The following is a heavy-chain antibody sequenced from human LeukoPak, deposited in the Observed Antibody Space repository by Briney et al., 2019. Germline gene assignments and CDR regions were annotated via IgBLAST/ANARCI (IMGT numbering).Heavy chain of an antibody. V-gene: IGHV3-23*01. Sequence: GGSLRLSCAASGFTFSDYAMSWVRQAAGKGLEWVSGISDTGRRTYYTDSVKGRFTISRDESKKTVYLQMNSLRAEDTAIYFCARHDSFIPNWCLGTLVTVSS. CDR3: ARHDSFIPN. CDR2: ISDTGRRT. D-gene: IGHD3-16*02. CDR1: GFTFSDYA. J-gene: IGHJ4*02.